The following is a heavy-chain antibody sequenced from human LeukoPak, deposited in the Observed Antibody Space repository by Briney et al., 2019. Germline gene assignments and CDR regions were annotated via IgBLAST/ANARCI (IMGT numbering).Heavy chain of an antibody. Sequence: SETLSLTCTVSGGSISSSSYYWGWIRQPPGKGLEWIGSIYYSGSTYYNPSLKSRVTISVDTSKNQFSLKLSSVTAADTAVYYCARHQKKGYDILTGYRHWYFDLWGRGTLVTVSS. CDR1: GGSISSSSYY. D-gene: IGHD3-9*01. CDR2: IYYSGST. V-gene: IGHV4-39*01. CDR3: ARHQKKGYDILTGYRHWYFDL. J-gene: IGHJ2*01.